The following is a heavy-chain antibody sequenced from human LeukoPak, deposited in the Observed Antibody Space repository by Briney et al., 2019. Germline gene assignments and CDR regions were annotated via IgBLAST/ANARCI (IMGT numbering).Heavy chain of an antibody. Sequence: GGSLRLSCAASGVIVSRNFMSWVRQAPGKGLQWVAIMYAGGTTDYSDSVRGRFHISRDSSNNTLSLQINSLRAEDTAVYYCARGSGSGWPLDRWGQGALVSVSA. CDR1: GVIVSRNF. D-gene: IGHD6-19*01. CDR2: MYAGGTT. J-gene: IGHJ5*02. CDR3: ARGSGSGWPLDR. V-gene: IGHV3-53*01.